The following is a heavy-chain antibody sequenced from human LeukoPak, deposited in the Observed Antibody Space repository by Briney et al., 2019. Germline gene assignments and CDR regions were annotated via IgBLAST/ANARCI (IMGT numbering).Heavy chain of an antibody. D-gene: IGHD1-26*01. CDR3: ASLRERSYYARGFDY. CDR1: GGSISSYY. Sequence: SETLSLTCTVSGGSISSYYWSWIRQPAGEGLEWIGSIYHSGSTYYNPSLKSRVTISVDTSKNQFSLKLSSVTAADTAVYYCASLRERSYYARGFDYWGQGTLVTVSS. V-gene: IGHV4-59*05. J-gene: IGHJ4*02. CDR2: IYHSGST.